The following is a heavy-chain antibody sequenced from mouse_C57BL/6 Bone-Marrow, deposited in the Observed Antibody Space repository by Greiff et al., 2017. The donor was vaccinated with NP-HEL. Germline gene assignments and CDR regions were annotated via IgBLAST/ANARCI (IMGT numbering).Heavy chain of an antibody. V-gene: IGHV14-4*01. J-gene: IGHJ2*01. CDR2: IDPENGDT. CDR1: GFNIKDDY. Sequence: EVQLQQSGAELVRPGASVKLSCTASGFNIKDDYMHWVKQRPEQGLEWIGWIDPENGDTEYASKFQGKATITADTSSNTAYLQLSSLTSEDTAVYYCTTYEGYFDYWGQGTTLTVSS. D-gene: IGHD2-14*01. CDR3: TTYEGYFDY.